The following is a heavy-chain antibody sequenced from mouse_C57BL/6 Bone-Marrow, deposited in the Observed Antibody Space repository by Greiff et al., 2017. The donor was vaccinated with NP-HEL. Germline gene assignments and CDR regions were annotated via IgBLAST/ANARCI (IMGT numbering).Heavy chain of an antibody. J-gene: IGHJ4*01. D-gene: IGHD1-1*01. CDR2: IYPGSGNT. CDR1: GYSFTSYY. V-gene: IGHV1-66*01. Sequence: QVQLKESGPELVKPGASVKISCKASGYSFTSYYIHWVKQRPGQGLEWIGWIYPGSGNTKYNEKFKGKATLTADTSSSTAYMQLSSLTSEDSAVYYCARCHITTVVADYYAMDYWGQGTSVTVSS. CDR3: ARCHITTVVADYYAMDY.